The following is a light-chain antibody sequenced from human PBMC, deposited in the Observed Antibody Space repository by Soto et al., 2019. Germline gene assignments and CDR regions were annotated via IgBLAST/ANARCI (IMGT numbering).Light chain of an antibody. CDR3: QQYGSSHPLT. V-gene: IGKV1-39*01. Sequence: DIQMTQSPSSLSASVEYRVIITCRASQSISNHLNWYQEKPXKAPKLLIFAASSLQSGVPSRFSGSRSGPDFTLTISRLEHEDFAAYYCQQYGSSHPLTFGGGTKVDIK. J-gene: IGKJ4*01. CDR1: QSISNH. CDR2: AAS.